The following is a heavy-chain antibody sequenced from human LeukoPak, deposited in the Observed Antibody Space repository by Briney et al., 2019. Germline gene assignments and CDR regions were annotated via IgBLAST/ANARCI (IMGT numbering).Heavy chain of an antibody. CDR3: ARTMRDYDSSGYYYLDAFDI. CDR1: GGSISSGDYY. Sequence: PSQTLSLTCTVSGGSISSGDYYWSWIRQPPGKGLEWIEYIYYSGSTYYNPSLKSRVTISVDTSKNQFSLKLSSVTAADTAVYYCARTMRDYDSSGYYYLDAFDIWGQGTMVTVSS. CDR2: IYYSGST. J-gene: IGHJ3*02. V-gene: IGHV4-30-4*01. D-gene: IGHD3-22*01.